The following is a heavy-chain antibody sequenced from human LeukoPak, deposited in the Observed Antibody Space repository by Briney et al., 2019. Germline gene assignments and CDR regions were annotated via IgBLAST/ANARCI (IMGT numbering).Heavy chain of an antibody. V-gene: IGHV3-64*01. D-gene: IGHD4-17*01. Sequence: GGSLRLSCAASGFTFSTYAMHWVRQAPGKGLEYVSAISSDGDSTYYATSVKGRFTISRDNSKNTLYLQMGSLRAEDMAVYSCERSEQQDFGDYEFDYWGQGTLVTVSS. CDR1: GFTFSTYA. CDR2: ISSDGDST. J-gene: IGHJ4*02. CDR3: ERSEQQDFGDYEFDY.